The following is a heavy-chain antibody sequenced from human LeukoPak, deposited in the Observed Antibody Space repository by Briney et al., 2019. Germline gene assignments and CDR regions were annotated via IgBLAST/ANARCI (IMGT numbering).Heavy chain of an antibody. J-gene: IGHJ6*03. D-gene: IGHD1-26*01. CDR3: ARAVSGGSSFFYMDV. Sequence: ASVKVSCKASNFIFNNYGISWVRQAPGQGLEWMGWISVYNDNTKYSQNLQGRVTLTTEKSTNTAYMGLRSLRSDDTAIYFCARAVSGGSSFFYMDVWGEGTTVTISS. CDR2: ISVYNDNT. CDR1: NFIFNNYG. V-gene: IGHV1-18*01.